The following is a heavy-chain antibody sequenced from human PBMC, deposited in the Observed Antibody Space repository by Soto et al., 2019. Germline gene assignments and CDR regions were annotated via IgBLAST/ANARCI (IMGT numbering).Heavy chain of an antibody. Sequence: QTGGSLRLSCAASGFTFSSYAMHWVRQAPGKGLEWVAVISYDGSNKYYADSVKGRFTISRDNSKNTLYLQMNSLRAEDTAVYYCARDRDDFWSGYYTTLYYGMDVWGQGTTVTVSS. CDR3: ARDRDDFWSGYYTTLYYGMDV. J-gene: IGHJ6*02. CDR1: GFTFSSYA. V-gene: IGHV3-30-3*01. D-gene: IGHD3-3*01. CDR2: ISYDGSNK.